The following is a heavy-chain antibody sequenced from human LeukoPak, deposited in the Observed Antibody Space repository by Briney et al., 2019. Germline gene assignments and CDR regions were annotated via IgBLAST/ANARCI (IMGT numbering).Heavy chain of an antibody. Sequence: GASVKVSCKASGYTFTGYYMHWVRQAPGQGLEWMGWINPNSGGTNYAQKFQGRVTMTRDTSISTAYMELSRLRSDDTAVYYCARNMVRGVIPFFEYWGQGTLVTVSS. CDR2: INPNSGGT. D-gene: IGHD3-10*01. J-gene: IGHJ4*02. V-gene: IGHV1-2*02. CDR3: ARNMVRGVIPFFEY. CDR1: GYTFTGYY.